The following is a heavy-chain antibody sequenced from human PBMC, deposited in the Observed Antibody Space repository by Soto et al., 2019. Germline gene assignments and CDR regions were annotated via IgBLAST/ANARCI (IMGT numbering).Heavy chain of an antibody. CDR1: GASFSDFY. CDR3: AREVPSRYFDL. CDR2: INHSGTT. Sequence: QVRLQQWGAGLLKPSETLSLTCAVYGASFSDFYWNWIRQPPGKGLEWNGEINHSGTTIYDTSLESRGTISLDTSRKQCSLKTRSATAADTAVYFCAREVPSRYFDLWGRGTPVTVSS. V-gene: IGHV4-34*01. J-gene: IGHJ2*01. D-gene: IGHD1-1*01.